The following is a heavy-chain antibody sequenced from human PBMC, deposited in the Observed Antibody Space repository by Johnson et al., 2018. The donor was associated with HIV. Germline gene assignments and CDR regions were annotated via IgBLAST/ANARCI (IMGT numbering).Heavy chain of an antibody. CDR1: GITFSDYQ. Sequence: QVQLVESGGGLVKPGGSLRLSCAASGITFSDYQMSWIRQAPGKGLEWVSCISGSGDTKSYADSVKGRFTISRDNSKNTLYLQMNSLRAEDTAVYYCARLEELLRAFDIWGQGTMVTVSS. J-gene: IGHJ3*02. D-gene: IGHD1-26*01. V-gene: IGHV3-11*04. CDR2: ISGSGDTK. CDR3: ARLEELLRAFDI.